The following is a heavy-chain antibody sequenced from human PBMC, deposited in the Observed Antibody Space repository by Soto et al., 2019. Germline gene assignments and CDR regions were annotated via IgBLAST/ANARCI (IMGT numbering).Heavy chain of an antibody. CDR3: ARIRRAAVLLWCGVDY. Sequence: QVQLVESGGGVVQPGRSLRLSCAASGFTFSSYAMHWVRQAPGKGLEWVAVISYDGSNKYYADSVKGRFTISRDNSKNALYLQMNSMRAEDTAVYYCARIRRAAVLLWCGVDYWGQGALVTVSS. V-gene: IGHV3-30-3*01. CDR1: GFTFSSYA. CDR2: ISYDGSNK. J-gene: IGHJ4*02. D-gene: IGHD3-10*01.